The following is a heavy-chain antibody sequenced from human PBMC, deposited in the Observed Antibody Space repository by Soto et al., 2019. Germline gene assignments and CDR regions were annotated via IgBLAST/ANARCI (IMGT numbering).Heavy chain of an antibody. CDR1: GGSIGGGGYS. J-gene: IGHJ4*02. CDR3: ARVEITLKVVLG. Sequence: SETLSLTCAVSGGSIGGGGYSWSWIRQPPGKGLEWIGYIYHSGSTDYNSSLKSRVTMSVDTSKNQFSLKLSSVTAADTAVYFCARVEITLKVVLGWGQGTLVTVSS. D-gene: IGHD3-22*01. V-gene: IGHV4-30-2*01. CDR2: IYHSGST.